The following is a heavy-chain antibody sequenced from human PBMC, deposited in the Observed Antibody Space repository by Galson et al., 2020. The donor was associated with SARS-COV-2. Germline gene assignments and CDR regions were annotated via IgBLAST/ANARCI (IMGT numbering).Heavy chain of an antibody. Sequence: ASETLSLTCTVSGGSIRRDYWSWIRQPPGKRPEWIGYIYSSGNTTYNPSLMSRVTISVDTSKNQFSLSLSSVYAADTAVYYCVRGGSYVRNWFDPWGQGTLVTVSS. CDR2: IYSSGNT. CDR1: GGSIRRDY. D-gene: IGHD1-26*01. J-gene: IGHJ5*02. V-gene: IGHV4-59*01. CDR3: VRGGSYVRNWFDP.